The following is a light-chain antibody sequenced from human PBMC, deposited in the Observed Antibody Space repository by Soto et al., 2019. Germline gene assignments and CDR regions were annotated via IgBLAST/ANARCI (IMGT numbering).Light chain of an antibody. CDR1: SGDIGSYNR. CDR3: SSYTDINTRACV. V-gene: IGLV2-14*01. Sequence: QSVLTQPASVSGSPGQSITISCTGTSGDIGSYNRVSWYQQHPGKAPKLIIYEVTDRPSGVSNRFSASKSGDTASLPISGLQAEDEAEYYCSSYTDINTRACVFGTGTKVTVL. CDR2: EVT. J-gene: IGLJ1*01.